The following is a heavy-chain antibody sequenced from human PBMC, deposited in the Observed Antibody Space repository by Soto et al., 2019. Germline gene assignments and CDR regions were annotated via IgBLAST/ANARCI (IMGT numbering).Heavy chain of an antibody. CDR2: SRNKANSYTS. D-gene: IGHD1-26*01. CDR3: ARDTGGSYDG. V-gene: IGHV3-72*01. J-gene: IGHJ4*02. CDR1: GFSFSDYY. Sequence: GGSLRLSCAASGFSFSDYYMDWVRQLPGKGLEWVGRSRNKANSYTSEYAPSVKGRFTISRHDSEDSMYLQMSSLKTEDTAVYYCARDTGGSYDGWGQGARVTVSS.